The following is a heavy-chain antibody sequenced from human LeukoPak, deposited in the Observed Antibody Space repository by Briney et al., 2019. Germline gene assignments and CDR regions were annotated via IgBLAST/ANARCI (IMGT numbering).Heavy chain of an antibody. CDR1: GFTFSSHW. J-gene: IGHJ4*02. Sequence: PGGSLRLSCAASGFTFSSHWMSWVRQAPGKGLEWVANIKQDGSEKYYVDSVKGRFTITRDNAKNSLYLQMNSLRAEDTAVYYCARDLHSFFRGFDYWGQGTLVTVSS. CDR2: IKQDGSEK. CDR3: ARDLHSFFRGFDY. V-gene: IGHV3-7*01. D-gene: IGHD3-3*01.